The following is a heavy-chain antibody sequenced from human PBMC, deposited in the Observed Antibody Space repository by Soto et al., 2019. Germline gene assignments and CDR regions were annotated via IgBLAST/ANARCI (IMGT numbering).Heavy chain of an antibody. J-gene: IGHJ4*02. V-gene: IGHV4-39*01. CDR1: GGSISGSSYY. Sequence: ETLSLTCIVSGGSISGSSYYWGWIRQPPGKGLEWIGNIYYSGSTYYNPSLKSRVTISVDTSKNQFSLKLSSVTAADTAVYYCMLGSGWKDFDYWGQGTLVTVSS. CDR3: MLGSGWKDFDY. CDR2: IYYSGST. D-gene: IGHD3-22*01.